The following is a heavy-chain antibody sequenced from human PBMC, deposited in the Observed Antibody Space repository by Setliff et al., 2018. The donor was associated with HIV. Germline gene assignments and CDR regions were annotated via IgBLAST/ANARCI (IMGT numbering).Heavy chain of an antibody. CDR2: IYTSGST. CDR1: GGSISSGSYY. J-gene: IGHJ3*02. CDR3: ARWHYYDSSGYYVPAFDI. Sequence: PSETLSLTCTVSGGSISSGSYYWNWIRQPAGKGLEWIGRIYTSGSTNYNPSLKSRVTISEDTSKNQFSLKLSSVTAADTAVYYCARWHYYDSSGYYVPAFDIWGQGTMVTVSS. D-gene: IGHD3-22*01. V-gene: IGHV4-61*02.